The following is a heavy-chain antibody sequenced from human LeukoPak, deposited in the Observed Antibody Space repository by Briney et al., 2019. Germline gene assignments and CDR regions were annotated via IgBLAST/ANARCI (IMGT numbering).Heavy chain of an antibody. Sequence: GGSLRLSCAASGFTFSSCAMNWVRQAPGKGLEWVSPISGSGGSTYYADSVKGRFTISRDNSRNSLYLQMNSLRAEDTAVYYCAKSPASGNYGDYYFDYWGQGTLVTVSS. CDR3: AKSPASGNYGDYYFDY. CDR2: ISGSGGST. D-gene: IGHD1-26*01. V-gene: IGHV3-23*01. J-gene: IGHJ4*02. CDR1: GFTFSSCA.